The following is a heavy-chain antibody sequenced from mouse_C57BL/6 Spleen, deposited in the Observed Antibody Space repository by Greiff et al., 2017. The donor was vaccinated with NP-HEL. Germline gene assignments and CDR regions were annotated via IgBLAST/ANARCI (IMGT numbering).Heavy chain of an antibody. CDR2: IHPNSGST. J-gene: IGHJ3*01. CDR3: ANPPLNYYGSSHTFAY. CDR1: GYTFTSYW. D-gene: IGHD1-1*01. V-gene: IGHV1-64*01. Sequence: QVQLQQSGAELVKPGASVKLSCKASGYTFTSYWMHWVKQRPGQGLEWIGMIHPNSGSTNYNEKFKSKATLTVDKSSSTAYMQLSSLTSEDSAVYYCANPPLNYYGSSHTFAYWGQGTLVTVSA.